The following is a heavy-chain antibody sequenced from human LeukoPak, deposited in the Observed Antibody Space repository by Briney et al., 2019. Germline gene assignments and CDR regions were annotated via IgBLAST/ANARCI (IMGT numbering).Heavy chain of an antibody. V-gene: IGHV1-58*01. J-gene: IGHJ4*02. D-gene: IGHD3-16*01. CDR1: GFTFTSSA. CDR2: IVVGSGNT. Sequence: ASVKVSRKASGFTFTSSAVQWVRQARGQRLEWIGWIVVGSGNTNYAQKFQERVTITRDMSTSTAYMELSSLRSEDTAVYYCAADLSYRGWADYWGQGTLVTVSS. CDR3: AADLSYRGWADY.